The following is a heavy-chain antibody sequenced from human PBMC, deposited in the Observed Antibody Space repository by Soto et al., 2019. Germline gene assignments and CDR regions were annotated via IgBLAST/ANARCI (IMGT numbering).Heavy chain of an antibody. J-gene: IGHJ4*02. CDR1: GYTLTELS. CDR2: FDPEDGET. V-gene: IGHV1-24*01. CDR3: IISPQTQYYFDY. Sequence: GASVKVSCKVSGYTLTELSMHWVRQAPGKGLEWMGGFDPEDGETIYAQKFQGRVTMTEDTSADTAYMELSSLRSEDTAVYYCIISPQTQYYFDYWGQGTRVTVSS. D-gene: IGHD3-10*01.